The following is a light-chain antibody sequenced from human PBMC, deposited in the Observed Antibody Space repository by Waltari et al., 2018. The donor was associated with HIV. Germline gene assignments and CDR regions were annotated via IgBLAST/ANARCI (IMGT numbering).Light chain of an antibody. J-gene: IGKJ1*01. CDR1: QSVSSN. V-gene: IGKV3-15*01. Sequence: EIVMTQSPATLSVSLGERATVPGRTSQSVSSNLTWYQQKPGQAPRLLIHGASTRATGIPARFSGSGSGTEFTLTISSLQSEDFAVYYCQQYKNWPPRTFGQGTKVEIK. CDR3: QQYKNWPPRT. CDR2: GAS.